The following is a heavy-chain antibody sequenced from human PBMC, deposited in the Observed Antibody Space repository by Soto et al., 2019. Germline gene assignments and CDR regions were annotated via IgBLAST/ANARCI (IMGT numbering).Heavy chain of an antibody. CDR2: IYYSGST. CDR3: ARHYNTYYDFWSGYYWFDP. CDR1: GGSISSYY. V-gene: IGHV4-59*08. J-gene: IGHJ5*02. D-gene: IGHD3-3*01. Sequence: SETLSLTCTVSGGSISSYYWSWIRQPPGKGLEWIGYIYYSGSTNYNPSLKSRVTISVDTSKNQFSLKLSSVTAADTAVYYCARHYNTYYDFWSGYYWFDPWGQGTLVTVSS.